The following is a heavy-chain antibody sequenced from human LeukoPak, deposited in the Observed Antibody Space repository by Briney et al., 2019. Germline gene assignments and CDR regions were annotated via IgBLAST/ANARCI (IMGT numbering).Heavy chain of an antibody. D-gene: IGHD2-2*01. Sequence: GGSLRLSCAATGFSFSNSWMTWVRQAPGKGPEWLANINQDVSTKNYVDAVEGRFTISRDNAKNSVYLQMNSLSAEDTAVYYCARDFAYQQFDYWGQGTLVTVSS. CDR3: ARDFAYQQFDY. V-gene: IGHV3-7*01. CDR1: GFSFSNSW. CDR2: INQDVSTK. J-gene: IGHJ4*02.